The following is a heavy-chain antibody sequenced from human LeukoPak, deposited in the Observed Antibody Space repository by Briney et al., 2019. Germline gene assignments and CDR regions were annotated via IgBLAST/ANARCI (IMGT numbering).Heavy chain of an antibody. V-gene: IGHV3-48*01. Sequence: GGSLRLSCAASGFNLSAYSMNWVRQAPGKGLEWVSYISRSSDAIDDADSVKGRFTISRDNAKNLLFLQMNSLGVEDTALYYCARGDSDHYITLDYWGQGTLVTVSS. CDR2: ISRSSDAI. D-gene: IGHD4-17*01. CDR1: GFNLSAYS. CDR3: ARGDSDHYITLDY. J-gene: IGHJ4*02.